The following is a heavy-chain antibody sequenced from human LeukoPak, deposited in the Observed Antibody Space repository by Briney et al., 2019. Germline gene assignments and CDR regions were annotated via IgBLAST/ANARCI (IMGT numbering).Heavy chain of an antibody. V-gene: IGHV3-23*01. CDR2: ISGSGGST. CDR1: GFTFSSYA. D-gene: IGHD3-3*01. CDR3: AKASQGPFWSGYPGFDC. J-gene: IGHJ4*02. Sequence: QSGGSLRLSCAASGFTFSSYAMSWVRQAPGKGLEWASAISGSGGSTYYADSVKGRFTISRDNSKNTLYLQMNSLRAEDTAVYYCAKASQGPFWSGYPGFDCWGQGTLVTVSS.